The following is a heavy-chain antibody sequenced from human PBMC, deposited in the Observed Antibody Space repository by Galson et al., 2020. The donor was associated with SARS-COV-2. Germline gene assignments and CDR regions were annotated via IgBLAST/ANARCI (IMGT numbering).Heavy chain of an antibody. Sequence: SGPTLVKPTQTLTLTCTFSRFSLSTSGMRVIWIRQHPGKALEWLARIDWDGDTFYSTSLKTRLTISKDHSKNQVVLTMANMDPVDTDTYYCARTRGFNDYFDYWGQGTLVTVSS. CDR2: IDWDGDT. CDR3: ARTRGFNDYFDY. CDR1: RFSLSTSGMR. V-gene: IGHV2-70*04. J-gene: IGHJ4*02. D-gene: IGHD5-12*01.